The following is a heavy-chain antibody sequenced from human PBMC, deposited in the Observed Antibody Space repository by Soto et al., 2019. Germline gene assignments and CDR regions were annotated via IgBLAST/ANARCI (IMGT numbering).Heavy chain of an antibody. J-gene: IGHJ4*02. CDR3: ARLNGGLLWFGEIETVFDY. D-gene: IGHD3-10*01. CDR1: GGSISSYY. Sequence: SETLSLTCTVSGGSISSYYWSWIRQPPGKALERIGYIYYSGITNYNPSLKSRVTISVDTSKNQFSLKLSSVTAADTAVYYCARLNGGLLWFGEIETVFDYWGQGTLVTVSS. V-gene: IGHV4-59*08. CDR2: IYYSGIT.